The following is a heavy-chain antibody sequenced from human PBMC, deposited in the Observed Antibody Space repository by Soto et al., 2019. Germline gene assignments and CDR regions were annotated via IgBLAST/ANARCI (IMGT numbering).Heavy chain of an antibody. D-gene: IGHD2-8*01. CDR3: ARAPMVLSRSYFDS. V-gene: IGHV4-59*01. Sequence: SGPLYLTRTVSGGSISNFYWSWIRQPPGKGLEWIGYISYSGNTNYNPSHKSRVSISVDTSKNQLSLNLTSVTAADTAVYYCARAPMVLSRSYFDSWGQGTPVTVSS. CDR1: GGSISNFY. J-gene: IGHJ4*02. CDR2: ISYSGNT.